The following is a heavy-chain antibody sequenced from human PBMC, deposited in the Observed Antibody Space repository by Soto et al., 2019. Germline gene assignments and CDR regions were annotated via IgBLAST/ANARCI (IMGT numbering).Heavy chain of an antibody. Sequence: QVQLVESGGGVVQPGRSLRLSCAASGFTFSSYAMHWVRQAPGKGLEWVAVISYDGSNKYYADSVKGRFTISRDNSKXTXXXQMXSLRAEDTAVYYCARAGCDGGSCYTLVGLRYGMDVWGQGTTVTVSS. V-gene: IGHV3-30-3*01. D-gene: IGHD2-15*01. CDR1: GFTFSSYA. J-gene: IGHJ6*02. CDR3: ARAGCDGGSCYTLVGLRYGMDV. CDR2: ISYDGSNK.